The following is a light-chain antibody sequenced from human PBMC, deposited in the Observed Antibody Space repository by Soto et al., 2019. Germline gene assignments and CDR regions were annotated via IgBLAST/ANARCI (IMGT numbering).Light chain of an antibody. Sequence: EIVLTQSPDTLSVSPGERATLSCRASQTISSNNLAWYQQKPGQAPSLLIYGTSSRATGIPDRFSGSGSGTDFTLTISRLEPEDSAMYYCQQFGSWTFGQGTKVEI. CDR1: QTISSNN. J-gene: IGKJ1*01. V-gene: IGKV3-20*01. CDR2: GTS. CDR3: QQFGSWT.